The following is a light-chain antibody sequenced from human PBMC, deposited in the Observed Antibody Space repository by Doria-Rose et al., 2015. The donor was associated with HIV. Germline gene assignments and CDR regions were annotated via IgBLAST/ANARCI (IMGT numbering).Light chain of an antibody. CDR3: QQRSNWPPIFT. CDR2: DAS. CDR1: QSVSSR. J-gene: IGKJ3*01. Sequence: EIVLTQSPAPLSLSPGERATLSCRASQSVSSRLAWYQQKPGQAPRLLIYDASNRATGIPARFSGSGSGTDFTLTISSLEPEDFAVYFCQQRSNWPPIFTFGPGTKVDI. V-gene: IGKV3-11*01.